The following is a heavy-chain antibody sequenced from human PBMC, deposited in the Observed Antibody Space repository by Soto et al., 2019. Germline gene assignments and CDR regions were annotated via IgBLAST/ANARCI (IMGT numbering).Heavy chain of an antibody. D-gene: IGHD6-6*01. CDR2: IVVGSGNT. CDR1: GFTFTSSA. CDR3: ARGHWDSSSDY. J-gene: IGHJ4*02. Sequence: SVKVSCKASGFTFTSSAVHWVRQARGQRLEWIGWIVVGSGNTNYAQKFQERVTITRDMSTSTAYMELSSLRSEDTAVYYCARGHWDSSSDYWGQGTLVTVSS. V-gene: IGHV1-58*01.